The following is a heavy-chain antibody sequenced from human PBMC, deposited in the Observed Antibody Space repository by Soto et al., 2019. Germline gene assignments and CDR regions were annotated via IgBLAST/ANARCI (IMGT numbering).Heavy chain of an antibody. CDR2: IIPIFGTA. V-gene: IGHV1-69*13. Sequence: SVTLSCQASGGTIISYAISLVRQAPGQGLEWMGGIIPIFGTANYAQKFQGRVTITADESTSTAYMELSSLRSEDTAVYYCARLGYCISTSCLDYWGQGTLVTVSS. D-gene: IGHD2-2*01. CDR1: GGTIISYA. CDR3: ARLGYCISTSCLDY. J-gene: IGHJ4*02.